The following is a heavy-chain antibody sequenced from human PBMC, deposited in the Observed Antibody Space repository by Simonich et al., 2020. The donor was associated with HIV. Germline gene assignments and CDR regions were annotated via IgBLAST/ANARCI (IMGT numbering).Heavy chain of an antibody. Sequence: QVHLQQWGAGLLKPSETLSLTCAVYGGSCSGYYWCWVRQSPGKGLEWIGESNHSVSSNYNPSLKSRVTISVDASKNQFSLKLSSVTAADTAVYYCTRGYGDYGDYWGQGTLVTVSS. D-gene: IGHD4-17*01. J-gene: IGHJ4*02. CDR2: SNHSVSS. V-gene: IGHV4-34*01. CDR3: TRGYGDYGDY. CDR1: GGSCSGYY.